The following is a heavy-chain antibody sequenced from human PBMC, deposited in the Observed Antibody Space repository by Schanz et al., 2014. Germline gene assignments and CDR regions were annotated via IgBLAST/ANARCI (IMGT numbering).Heavy chain of an antibody. CDR1: GFTFISYD. CDR3: ARFLARYQYYGVDV. Sequence: AQLVESGGGVVQPGRSLRLSCVASGFTFISYDIHWVRQAPGKGLEWVSHISGSSIHKNYADSVKGRFSISRDNGETSVYLQINSLRVEDTAVYYCARFLARYQYYGVDVWGQGTTVIVSS. CDR2: ISGSSIHK. J-gene: IGHJ6*02. V-gene: IGHV3-21*05. D-gene: IGHD3-3*01.